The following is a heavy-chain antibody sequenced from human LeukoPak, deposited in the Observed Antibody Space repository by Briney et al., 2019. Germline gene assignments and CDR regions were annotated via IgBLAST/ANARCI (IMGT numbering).Heavy chain of an antibody. Sequence: SETLSLTCTVSGGSISSSPYYWGWIRQPPGKGLEWIGSIYYSGTTHYNPSLESRVTISVDTSKNQFSLKLSSVTAADTAVYYCARVFGRQLLFWRRDYYYYMDVWGKGTTVTISS. CDR2: IYYSGTT. CDR1: GGSISSSPYY. D-gene: IGHD2-2*01. V-gene: IGHV4-39*07. J-gene: IGHJ6*03. CDR3: ARVFGRQLLFWRRDYYYYMDV.